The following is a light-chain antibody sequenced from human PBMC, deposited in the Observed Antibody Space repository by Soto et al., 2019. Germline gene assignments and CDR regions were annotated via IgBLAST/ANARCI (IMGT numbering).Light chain of an antibody. Sequence: DIQMTQSPSTLSASVGDRVTITCRASQSISTWLAWYQQKPGRAPKLLITHASTLQSGVPSRFIGRGSGTELTLTISGLQPGDFATYYCQQYNIFRAFGQGTKVEIK. CDR1: QSISTW. V-gene: IGKV1-5*03. J-gene: IGKJ1*01. CDR2: HAS. CDR3: QQYNIFRA.